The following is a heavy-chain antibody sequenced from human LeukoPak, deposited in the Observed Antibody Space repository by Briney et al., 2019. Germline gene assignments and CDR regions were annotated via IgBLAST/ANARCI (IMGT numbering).Heavy chain of an antibody. CDR1: GGSISTYY. CDR2: IYYSGST. V-gene: IGHV4-59*01. D-gene: IGHD3-10*01. J-gene: IGHJ4*02. CDR3: ARDGASGNID. Sequence: SETLSLTCTVSGGSISTYYWSRIRQPPGKGLEWIGYIYYSGSTNYNPSLKSRVTMSVDTSKNQFSLKLSSVTAADTAVYYCARDGASGNIDWGQGTLVTVSS.